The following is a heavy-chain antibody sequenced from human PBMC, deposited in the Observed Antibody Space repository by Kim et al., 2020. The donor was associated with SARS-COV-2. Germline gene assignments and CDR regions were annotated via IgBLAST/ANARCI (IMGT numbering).Heavy chain of an antibody. D-gene: IGHD4-4*01. V-gene: IGHV5-51*01. J-gene: IGHJ4*02. Sequence: TRDSPAFQGKVTISADKSISTAYLQWSSLKASDTAMYYCARGATVTAFDYWGQGTLVTVSS. CDR2: T. CDR3: ARGATVTAFDY.